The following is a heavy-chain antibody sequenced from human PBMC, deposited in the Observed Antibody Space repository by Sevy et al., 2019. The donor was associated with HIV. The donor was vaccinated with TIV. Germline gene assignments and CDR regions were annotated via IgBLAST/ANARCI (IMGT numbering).Heavy chain of an antibody. Sequence: GGSLRLSCAASGFTFSSYAMSWVRQAPGKGLEWVSAISGSGGSTYYADSVKGRFTIARDNSKNTLYRQMTSLRAEDTAVYYCSKDGYKPSVGDENYYYYYMDVWGKGTTVTVSS. J-gene: IGHJ6*03. CDR1: GFTFSSYA. D-gene: IGHD1-20*01. CDR3: SKDGYKPSVGDENYYYYYMDV. V-gene: IGHV3-23*01. CDR2: ISGSGGST.